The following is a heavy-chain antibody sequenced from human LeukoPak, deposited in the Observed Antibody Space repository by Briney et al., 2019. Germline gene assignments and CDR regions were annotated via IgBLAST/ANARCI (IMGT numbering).Heavy chain of an antibody. J-gene: IGHJ4*02. D-gene: IGHD3-10*01. CDR1: GGSFSGYY. CDR2: INHSGST. V-gene: IGHV4-34*01. CDR3: ARVSDTDGSGRLGGYFDY. Sequence: PSETLSLTCAVYGGSFSGYYWSWIRQPPGKGLEWLGEINHSGSTNYNPSLKSRVTISVDTSKNQFSLKLSSVTAADTAVYYCARVSDTDGSGRLGGYFDYWGQGTLVTVSS.